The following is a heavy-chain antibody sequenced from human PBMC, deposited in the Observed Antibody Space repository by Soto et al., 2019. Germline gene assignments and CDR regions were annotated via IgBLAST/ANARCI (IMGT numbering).Heavy chain of an antibody. D-gene: IGHD4-17*01. CDR3: ARVQDYGDRCFDY. J-gene: IGHJ4*02. CDR1: GGSISSGGYS. CDR2: IYHSGST. V-gene: IGHV4-30-2*01. Sequence: QLQLQESGSGLVKPSQTLSLTCAVSGGSISSGGYSWSWIRQPPGKGLEWIGYIYHSGSTYYNPSLKSRVTISVDRSKNQFSLKLSSVTAADTPVYYCARVQDYGDRCFDYWGQGTLVTVSS.